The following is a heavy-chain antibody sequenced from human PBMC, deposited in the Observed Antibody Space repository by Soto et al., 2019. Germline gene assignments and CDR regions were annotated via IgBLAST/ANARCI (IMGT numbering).Heavy chain of an antibody. V-gene: IGHV3-48*02. D-gene: IGHD6-19*01. Sequence: EVQLVESGGSLVQPGESLRLSCAVSGFTFSSYGMNCVRQAPGKGLDWVSYISSSGTTAYYADSVKGRFTVSRDNAKHSLHLQMNSLRDEDTAVYYCARATGQWPDAFDIWGQGTMAIVSS. CDR1: GFTFSSYG. CDR3: ARATGQWPDAFDI. J-gene: IGHJ3*02. CDR2: ISSSGTTA.